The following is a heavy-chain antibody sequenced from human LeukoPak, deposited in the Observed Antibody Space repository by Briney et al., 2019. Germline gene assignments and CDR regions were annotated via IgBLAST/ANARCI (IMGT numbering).Heavy chain of an antibody. J-gene: IGHJ4*02. V-gene: IGHV3-20*01. CDR3: ARGFSLAATGALDS. Sequence: PGGSLRLSCAASGFTFDAYGMSWVRQAPGKGLEWVSGINWNGGTTGYADSLKGRFTISRDNARNSLYLQMNSLRAEDTALYHCARGFSLAATGALDSWGQGTLVTVSS. D-gene: IGHD3-16*02. CDR1: GFTFDAYG. CDR2: INWNGGTT.